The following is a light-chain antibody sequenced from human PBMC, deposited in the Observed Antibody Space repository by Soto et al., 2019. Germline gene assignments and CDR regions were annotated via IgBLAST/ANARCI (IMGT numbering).Light chain of an antibody. CDR2: DVS. J-gene: IGLJ2*01. CDR1: SGDVGGYDY. Sequence: QSALTQPASVSGSPGQSITISCTGTSGDVGGYDYVSWYQQHPGKAPKLLIFDVSKRPSGVSYRFSGSKSGNTASLTISGLQAEDEADYYCSSYASSITLVFGGGTKVTVL. V-gene: IGLV2-14*01. CDR3: SSYASSITLV.